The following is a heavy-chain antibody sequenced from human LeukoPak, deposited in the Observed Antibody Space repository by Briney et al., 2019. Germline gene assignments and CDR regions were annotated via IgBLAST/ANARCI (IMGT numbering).Heavy chain of an antibody. CDR2: FDPEDGET. J-gene: IGHJ4*02. V-gene: IGHV1-24*01. D-gene: IGHD3-9*01. Sequence: ASVKVSCKVSGYTLTESSMHWVRQAPGKGLEWMGGFDPEDGETIYAQKFQGRVTMTRDTSISTAYMELSRLRSDDTAVYYCARTPRGDILTGYYKGIDYWGQGTLVTVSS. CDR3: ARTPRGDILTGYYKGIDY. CDR1: GYTLTESS.